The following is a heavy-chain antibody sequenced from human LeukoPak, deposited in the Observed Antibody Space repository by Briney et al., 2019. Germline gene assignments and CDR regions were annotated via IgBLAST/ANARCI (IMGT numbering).Heavy chain of an antibody. J-gene: IGHJ4*02. D-gene: IGHD1-26*01. V-gene: IGHV3-23*01. CDR3: AKASWEGVTTTYFDY. CDR2: ISGSGGVT. CDR1: GCIFSSYA. Sequence: GGSLRLSCAVSGCIFSSYAMNWVRQAPGKGLDWASGISGSGGVTYYADSVKGRFTISRDNSKNTLYLQMNSLRGDDTAIYYCAKASWEGVTTTYFDYWGQGTLVPVSS.